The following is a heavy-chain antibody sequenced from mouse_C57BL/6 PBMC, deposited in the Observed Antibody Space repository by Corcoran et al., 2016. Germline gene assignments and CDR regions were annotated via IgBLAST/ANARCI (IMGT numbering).Heavy chain of an antibody. CDR1: GFSLSTSGMG. V-gene: IGHV8-12*01. CDR3: ARRGSGHYYFDY. CDR2: IYWDDDK. Sequence: QVTLKESGPGILQSSQTISLTCSFSGFSLSTSGMGVSWIRQPSGKGLEWLAHIYWDDDKRYNPSLKSRLTNSKDTSRNQVFLKITSVDTADTATYYCARRGSGHYYFDYWGQGTTLTVSS. D-gene: IGHD3-2*02. J-gene: IGHJ2*01.